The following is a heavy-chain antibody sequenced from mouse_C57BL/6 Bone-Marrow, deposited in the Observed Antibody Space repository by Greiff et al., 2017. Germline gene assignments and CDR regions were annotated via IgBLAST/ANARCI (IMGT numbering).Heavy chain of an antibody. Sequence: EVKLMESGAELVRPGSSVKMSCKTSGYTFTSYGINWVKQRPGQGLEWIGYIYIGNGYTEYNEKFKGKATLTSDTSASTAYMQLSSLTSEDSAIYVCAREVYYVTMDYWVQGTSVTVSA. J-gene: IGHJ4*01. CDR1: GYTFTSYG. CDR2: IYIGNGYT. D-gene: IGHD2-1*01. V-gene: IGHV1-58*01. CDR3: AREVYYVTMDY.